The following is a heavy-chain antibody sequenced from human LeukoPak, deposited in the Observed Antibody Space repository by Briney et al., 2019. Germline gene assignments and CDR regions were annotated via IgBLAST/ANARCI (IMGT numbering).Heavy chain of an antibody. V-gene: IGHV3-23*01. CDR1: GFTFSRNG. CDR3: AKDRRAGSYDY. D-gene: IGHD3-10*01. CDR2: ISGSGGNT. Sequence: GGTLRLSCAASGFTFSRNGMTWVRQAPGKGLEWVSAISGSGGNTYYADSVKGRFTISRDNSKNTLYLQMNSLRAEGTAVYYRAKDRRAGSYDYWGQGTLVTVSS. J-gene: IGHJ4*02.